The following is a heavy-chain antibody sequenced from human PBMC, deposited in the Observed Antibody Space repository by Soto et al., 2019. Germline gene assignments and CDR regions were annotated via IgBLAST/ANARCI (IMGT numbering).Heavy chain of an antibody. Sequence: GGSLRLSCAASGFTFSSYAMSWVRQAPGKGLEWVSAISVSGGSTYYADSVKGRFTISRDNSKNTLYLQMNSLRAEDTAVYYCAKDLDYYDSSGYPTLDYWGQGTLVTVSS. CDR3: AKDLDYYDSSGYPTLDY. V-gene: IGHV3-23*01. D-gene: IGHD3-22*01. CDR1: GFTFSSYA. J-gene: IGHJ4*02. CDR2: ISVSGGST.